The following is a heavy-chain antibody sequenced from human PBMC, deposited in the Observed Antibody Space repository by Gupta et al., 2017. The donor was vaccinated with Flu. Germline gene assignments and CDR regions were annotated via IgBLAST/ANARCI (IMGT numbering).Heavy chain of an antibody. D-gene: IGHD3-22*01. CDR3: ISEIDSSSYRFDY. CDR1: GFPFSRYE. V-gene: IGHV3-48*03. CDR2: ISSSSSTI. Sequence: EGTLVESGGGLVQRGGSLILSGAASGFPFSRYELTWVHLDPGKGLGWLLYISSSSSTIYYQDSVKGRFTISRDNAKNSLYLQMNSLRAEDTAVYYCISEIDSSSYRFDYWGQGTLVTVSS. J-gene: IGHJ4*02.